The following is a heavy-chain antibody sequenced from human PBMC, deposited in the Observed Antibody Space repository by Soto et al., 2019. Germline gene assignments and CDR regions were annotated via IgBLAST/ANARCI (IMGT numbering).Heavy chain of an antibody. CDR2: ISFDGTKK. J-gene: IGHJ6*02. Sequence: GGSLRLSCAASGFTFNIYTLHWVRQAPGKGLEWVAVISFDGTKKYYSDSVKGRFTISRDNLKNTLYLQMNNLRVEDAALYFCAREDDYGYRYINYGLDVWGQGTTVTVS. CDR3: AREDDYGYRYINYGLDV. V-gene: IGHV3-30*04. D-gene: IGHD4-17*01. CDR1: GFTFNIYT.